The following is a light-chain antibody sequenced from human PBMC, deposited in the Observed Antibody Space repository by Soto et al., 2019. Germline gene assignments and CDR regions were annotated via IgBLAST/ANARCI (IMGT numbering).Light chain of an antibody. CDR3: QQYGSSPGT. Sequence: EIVLTQSPGTLSLSPGERATLSCRASESVSSNYLAWYQQTPGQAPRLLIYGASSRATGIPDRFSGSGSGTDFTLTISRLEPADFAVYSCQQYGSSPGTFGQGTKVEIK. J-gene: IGKJ1*01. V-gene: IGKV3-20*01. CDR1: ESVSSNY. CDR2: GAS.